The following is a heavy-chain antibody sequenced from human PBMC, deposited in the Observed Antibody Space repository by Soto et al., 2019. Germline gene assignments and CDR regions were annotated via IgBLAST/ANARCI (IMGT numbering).Heavy chain of an antibody. CDR1: GGTFSSYS. CDR2: IIPILGLA. V-gene: IGHV1-69*02. D-gene: IGHD2-15*01. Sequence: QVQLVQSGAEVKKPGSSVKVSCKASGGTFSSYSISWVRQAPGQGLEWMGRIIPILGLANYAQKFQGRVTITAEKATSTVYMDLSSLRSEDTAVYYCASPVNCSGGSCYFSDFDDWGQGTLVTVSS. CDR3: ASPVNCSGGSCYFSDFDD. J-gene: IGHJ4*02.